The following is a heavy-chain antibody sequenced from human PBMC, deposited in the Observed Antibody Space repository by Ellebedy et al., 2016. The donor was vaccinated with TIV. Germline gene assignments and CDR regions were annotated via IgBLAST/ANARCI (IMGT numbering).Heavy chain of an antibody. CDR1: GGTFSSYA. Sequence: AASVKVSCKASGGTFSSYAISWVRQAPGQGPEWMGGIIPIFGTANYAQKFQGRVTSTADESTSTAYMELSSLRSEDTAVYYCARNIVRWLQDYYYGMDVWGQGTTITVSS. CDR2: IIPIFGTA. CDR3: ARNIVRWLQDYYYGMDV. V-gene: IGHV1-69*13. D-gene: IGHD5-24*01. J-gene: IGHJ6*02.